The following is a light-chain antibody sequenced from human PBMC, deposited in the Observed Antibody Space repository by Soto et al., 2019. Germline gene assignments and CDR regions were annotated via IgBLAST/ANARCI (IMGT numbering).Light chain of an antibody. CDR2: GAS. CDR3: PHFRTSPPYT. J-gene: IGKJ2*01. CDR1: QSISAKH. Sequence: EIVLTQSPGLLSSSPGETAVLSCRASQSISAKHLAWYQLRPRQSPRLLIYGASGMATGVPGRFSGCGSGTEFTITISRLEAEYFVVDCYPHFRTSPPYTFGQGTKREI. V-gene: IGKV3-20*01.